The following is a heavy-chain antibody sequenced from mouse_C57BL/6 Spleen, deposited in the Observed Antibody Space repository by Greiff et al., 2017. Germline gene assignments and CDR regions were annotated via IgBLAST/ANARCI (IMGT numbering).Heavy chain of an antibody. Sequence: QVQLQQSGPELVKPGASVKISCKASGYAFSSSWMNWVKQRPGKGLEWIGRIYPGDGDTNYNGKFKGKATLTADKSSSTAYMQLSSLTSEDSAVYFCAREGTGPLYFDYWGQGTTLTVSS. CDR2: IYPGDGDT. D-gene: IGHD4-1*01. V-gene: IGHV1-82*01. CDR3: AREGTGPLYFDY. J-gene: IGHJ2*01. CDR1: GYAFSSSW.